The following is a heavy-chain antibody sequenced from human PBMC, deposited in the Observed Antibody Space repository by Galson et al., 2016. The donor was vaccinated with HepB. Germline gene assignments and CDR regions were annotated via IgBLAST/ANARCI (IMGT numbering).Heavy chain of an antibody. CDR2: ISHSGST. CDR1: GGPFGGYY. J-gene: IGHJ6*02. CDR3: ARGLPRGYYGMDV. V-gene: IGHV4-34*01. Sequence: SETLSLTCVVYGGPFGGYYWNWMRQPPGKGLEWIGEISHSGSTNYNPSLKSRLTISVPTSKNQFSLRLNSVTAADTAVYYCARGLPRGYYGMDVWGQGTTVTVSS.